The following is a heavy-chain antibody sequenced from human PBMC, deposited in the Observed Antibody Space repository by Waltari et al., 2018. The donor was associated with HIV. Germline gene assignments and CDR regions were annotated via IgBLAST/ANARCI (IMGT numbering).Heavy chain of an antibody. Sequence: QVQLVQSGAEVKKPGSSVKVSCKASGGTFSSYAISWVRQAPGPGLEWMGGIIPIFGTANNAQEFQGRGTITAYKSTSTADMELSSLRSEDTAVYYCARDVGGRCSSTSCQEEDYYYYGMDVWGQGTTVTVSS. D-gene: IGHD2-2*01. CDR3: ARDVGGRCSSTSCQEEDYYYYGMDV. V-gene: IGHV1-69*06. CDR1: GGTFSSYA. J-gene: IGHJ6*02. CDR2: IIPIFGTA.